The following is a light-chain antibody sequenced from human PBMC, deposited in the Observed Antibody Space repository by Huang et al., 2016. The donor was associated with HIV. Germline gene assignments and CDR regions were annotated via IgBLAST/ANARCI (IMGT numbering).Light chain of an antibody. CDR1: QSVADR. CDR3: QQSSDYWM. J-gene: IGKJ1*01. CDR2: GAS. Sequence: EIVLTQSPATLSVSPGATAALSCRASQSVADRLAWYQQKPGQPPRLLIHGASNRADGIPARFSGSGSGTDFTLTVSSLQSADFAVYYCQQSSDYWMFGQGTKVEV. V-gene: IGKV3-15*01.